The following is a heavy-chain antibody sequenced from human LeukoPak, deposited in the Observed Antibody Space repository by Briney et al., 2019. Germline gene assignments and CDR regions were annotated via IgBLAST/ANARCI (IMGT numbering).Heavy chain of an antibody. CDR3: ATGYYGSGSNLNFDY. J-gene: IGHJ4*02. CDR1: VYTLTELS. V-gene: IGHV1-24*01. CDR2: FDPEDGET. D-gene: IGHD3-10*01. Sequence: GASVKVSCKFSVYTLTELSMHWVRQAPGKGLEWMGGFDPEDGETIYAQKFQGRVTMTEDTSTDTAYMELSSLRSEDTAVYYCATGYYGSGSNLNFDYWGQGTLVTVSS.